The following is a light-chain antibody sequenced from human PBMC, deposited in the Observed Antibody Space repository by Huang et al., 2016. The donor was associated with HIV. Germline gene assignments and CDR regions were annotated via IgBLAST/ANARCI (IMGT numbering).Light chain of an antibody. CDR1: QNINTY. J-gene: IGKJ5*01. V-gene: IGKV1-39*01. Sequence: DILLTQSPFSLSASVGDRVTITCRASQNINTYLNWYQQKPGKAPNILIQSASTVQTGVPSRFSGSGSGTDFTLTVNSLQPEDSATYYCQQGYSALITFGQGTRL. CDR3: QQGYSALIT. CDR2: SAS.